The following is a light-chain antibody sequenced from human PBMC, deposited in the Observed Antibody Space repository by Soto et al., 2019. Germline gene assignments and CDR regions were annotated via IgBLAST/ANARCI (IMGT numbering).Light chain of an antibody. CDR1: QSVDIS. CDR3: QQYRSWPRT. J-gene: IGKJ1*01. CDR2: GAS. Sequence: EIVLTQSPATLSVSPGERVTLSCRASQSVDISLAWYQQKPGQAPRLLIYGASTRATDKPGTFSGRGSGTEFTLTISSLRPEDFGVYYCQQYRSWPRTLGQGTKVEIK. V-gene: IGKV3-15*01.